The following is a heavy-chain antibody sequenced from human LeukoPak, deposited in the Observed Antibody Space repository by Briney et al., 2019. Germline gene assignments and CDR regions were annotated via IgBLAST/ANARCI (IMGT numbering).Heavy chain of an antibody. J-gene: IGHJ4*02. Sequence: GGSPRLSCAASGFTFSKYGVHWVRQAPGKGLEWVAVISDAGSEKYYADSVKGRFTISRDNSKKTVYLQMNSLRPEDTAVYYCAKNSGRDGYNDYFDYWGQGTLVTVSS. D-gene: IGHD5-24*01. CDR3: AKNSGRDGYNDYFDY. V-gene: IGHV3-30*18. CDR2: ISDAGSEK. CDR1: GFTFSKYG.